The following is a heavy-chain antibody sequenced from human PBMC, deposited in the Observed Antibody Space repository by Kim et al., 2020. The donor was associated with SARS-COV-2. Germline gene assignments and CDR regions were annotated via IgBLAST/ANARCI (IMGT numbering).Heavy chain of an antibody. V-gene: IGHV7-4-1*02. J-gene: IGHJ4*02. Sequence: ASVKVSCKASGYTFTTYAMNWVRQAPGQGLEWMGWINTNTGNPTYAQGFTGRFVFSLDTSVNTAYLQISSLKAEDTAVYYCVREGIVDREYWGQGTLVTVSS. CDR3: VREGIVDREY. CDR1: GYTFTTYA. CDR2: INTNTGNP. D-gene: IGHD2-15*01.